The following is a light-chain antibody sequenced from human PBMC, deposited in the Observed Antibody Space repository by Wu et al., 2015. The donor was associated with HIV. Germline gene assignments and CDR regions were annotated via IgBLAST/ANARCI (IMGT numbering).Light chain of an antibody. V-gene: IGKV3-15*01. CDR3: QQYNNWQYT. CDR1: QSVSNY. CDR2: GAS. Sequence: EIVLTQSPAILSLSLGERATLSCRASQSVSNYLAWYQQKPGQPPRLLIYGASTRATGIPARFSGSGSGTEFTLTISSMQSEDFAVYYCQQYNNWQYTFGQGTKLEIK. J-gene: IGKJ2*01.